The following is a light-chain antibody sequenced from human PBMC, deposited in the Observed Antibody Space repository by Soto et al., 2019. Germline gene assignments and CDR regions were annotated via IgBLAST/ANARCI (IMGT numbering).Light chain of an antibody. J-gene: IGLJ1*01. CDR2: DVS. V-gene: IGLV2-11*01. CDR3: CSYAGSYTFV. CDR1: SSDVDNYNS. Sequence: QSALTQPRSVSGSPGQSVTISCTGTSSDVDNYNSVSWYQQHPGKAPKLMIYDVSKWPPGVPDRFSGSKSGNTASLTISGLQAEDEADYYCCSYAGSYTFVFGTGTKLTVL.